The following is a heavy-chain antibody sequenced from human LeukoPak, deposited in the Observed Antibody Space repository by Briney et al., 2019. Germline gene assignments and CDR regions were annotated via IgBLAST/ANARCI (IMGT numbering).Heavy chain of an antibody. D-gene: IGHD5/OR15-5a*01. CDR2: IGSDGTKQ. Sequence: PGGSLRLSCVASGFIFSDHAFRWVRQSPDKGLEWVALIGSDGTKQYYADSVQGRFTVSRENSKNTLFLQMNTVRADDTAVYFCARQMTSTRLFDSWGQGTLVTVSS. V-gene: IGHV3-30*04. J-gene: IGHJ4*02. CDR3: ARQMTSTRLFDS. CDR1: GFIFSDHA.